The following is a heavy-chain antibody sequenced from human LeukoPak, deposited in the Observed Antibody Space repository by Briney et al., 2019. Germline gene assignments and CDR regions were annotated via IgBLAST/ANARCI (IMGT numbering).Heavy chain of an antibody. Sequence: ASVKVSCKASGYTFTSYAMNWVRQAPGQGLEWMGWINTNTGNPTYAQGFTGRFVFSLDTSVSTAYLQISSLRAEDTAVYYCAREGQQLGGYYFDYWGQGTLVTVSS. CDR2: INTNTGNP. CDR3: AREGQQLGGYYFDY. CDR1: GYTFTSYA. J-gene: IGHJ4*02. V-gene: IGHV7-4-1*02. D-gene: IGHD6-13*01.